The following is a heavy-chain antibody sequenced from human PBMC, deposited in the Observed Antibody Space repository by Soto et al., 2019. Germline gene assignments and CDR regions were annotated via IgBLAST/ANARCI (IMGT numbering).Heavy chain of an antibody. CDR2: MSYDGSNK. V-gene: IGHV3-30*18. CDR1: GFIFSSYA. CDR3: AKAPSIVLLGPHDY. Sequence: QVQLVESGGGVVQPGRSLRLSCAASGFIFSSYAMHWVHQAPGKGLEWVAVMSYDGSNKHYADSVKGRFTISRDNSKNTLDLQMNSLRAEDTAVYYCAKAPSIVLLGPHDYWGQGTLVTVSS. J-gene: IGHJ4*02. D-gene: IGHD3-22*01.